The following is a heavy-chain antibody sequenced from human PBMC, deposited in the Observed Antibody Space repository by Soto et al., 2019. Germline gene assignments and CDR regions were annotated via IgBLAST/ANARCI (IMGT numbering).Heavy chain of an antibody. Sequence: EVQLLESGGGLVQPGGSLRLSCAASGFTFSSYAMSWVRQAPGKGLEWVSAISGSGGSTYYADSVKGRFTISRDNSKNTLYLQMNSLRAEDTAVYYGAKISRSARIYFDYWGQGTLVTVSS. V-gene: IGHV3-23*01. J-gene: IGHJ4*02. CDR1: GFTFSSYA. CDR3: AKISRSARIYFDY. CDR2: ISGSGGST.